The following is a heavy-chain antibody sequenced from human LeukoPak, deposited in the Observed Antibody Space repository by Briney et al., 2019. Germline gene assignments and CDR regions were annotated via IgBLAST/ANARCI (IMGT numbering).Heavy chain of an antibody. D-gene: IGHD3-10*01. CDR1: GFTFSSYG. V-gene: IGHV3-30*02. J-gene: IGHJ6*03. CDR2: IRYDGSNK. CDR3: ARVIRSDYYGSGSYYPYYYYMDV. Sequence: GGSLRLSCAASGFTFSSYGMHWVRQAPGKGLEWVAYIRYDGSNKYYADSVKGRFTISRDISKNTLYLQMNSLRAEDTAVYYCARVIRSDYYGSGSYYPYYYYMDVWGKGTAVTISS.